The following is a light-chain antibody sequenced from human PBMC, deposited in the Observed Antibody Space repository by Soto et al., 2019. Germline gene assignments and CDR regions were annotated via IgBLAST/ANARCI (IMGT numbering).Light chain of an antibody. CDR3: QQRSNWPPVYT. V-gene: IGKV3-11*01. J-gene: IGKJ2*01. Sequence: EVVLTQSPATLSLSPGERATLSCRASQSVTSYLAWYQQKPGQAPRLLIYAASNRATGIPARFSGSGSGTDFTLTISSLEPEDFAVYYCQQRSNWPPVYTFVQGTKLEIK. CDR1: QSVTSY. CDR2: AAS.